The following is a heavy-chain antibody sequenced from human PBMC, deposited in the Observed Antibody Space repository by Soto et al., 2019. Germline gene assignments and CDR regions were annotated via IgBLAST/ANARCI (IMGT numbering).Heavy chain of an antibody. CDR3: ARGPGSWYYYYMDV. Sequence: QVQLVQSGAEVKKPGASVKVSCKASGYTFTSYDINWVRQATGQGLEWMGWMNTNSGNTGYAQKFQGRVTMTRNTYISTAYMELSSMRSEDTAVYYCARGPGSWYYYYMDVWGKGTTVTVSS. J-gene: IGHJ6*03. V-gene: IGHV1-8*01. CDR1: GYTFTSYD. D-gene: IGHD6-13*01. CDR2: MNTNSGNT.